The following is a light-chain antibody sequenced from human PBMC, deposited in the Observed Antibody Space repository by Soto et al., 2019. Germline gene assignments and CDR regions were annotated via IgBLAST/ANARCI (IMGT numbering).Light chain of an antibody. Sequence: DIQMTQSPSSLSASVGDRVTITCRASENIARYLNWYQQRPGKAPELLISAASSLQSGVPSRFSGGGSGTDFTLTISSLQPEDFATYYCQNYHLALGTFGQGTRLEIK. CDR3: QNYHLALGT. J-gene: IGKJ5*01. CDR1: ENIARY. CDR2: AAS. V-gene: IGKV1-39*01.